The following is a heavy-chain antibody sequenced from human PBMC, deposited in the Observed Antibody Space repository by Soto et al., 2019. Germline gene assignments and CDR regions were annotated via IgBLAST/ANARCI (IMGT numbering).Heavy chain of an antibody. CDR3: ARDNILGILYGGMDV. J-gene: IGHJ6*02. V-gene: IGHV4-30-4*01. D-gene: IGHD3-3*01. CDR1: GGSISSGDYY. Sequence: PSETLSLTCTVSGGSISSGDYYWSWIRQPPGRGREWIGYIYYSGITYYNPSLKSRVTISVDTANNQFSRKLSSGTAADTAVYDCARDNILGILYGGMDVWGQGTTVTVS. CDR2: IYYSGIT.